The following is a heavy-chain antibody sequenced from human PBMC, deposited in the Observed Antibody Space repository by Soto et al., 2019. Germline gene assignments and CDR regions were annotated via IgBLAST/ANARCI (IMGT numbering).Heavy chain of an antibody. V-gene: IGHV3-23*01. Sequence: GGSLRLSCVASGFTFYSYAMSWVRQAPGKGLEWVSGLTGSGASTYYTDSVKGRFTISRDNSKNTLYLQMNSLRAEDTAVYYCAKRGDIVEVSRTFVGYGMDVWGQGTTVTVSS. CDR1: GFTFYSYA. CDR3: AKRGDIVEVSRTFVGYGMDV. D-gene: IGHD2-2*01. CDR2: LTGSGAST. J-gene: IGHJ6*02.